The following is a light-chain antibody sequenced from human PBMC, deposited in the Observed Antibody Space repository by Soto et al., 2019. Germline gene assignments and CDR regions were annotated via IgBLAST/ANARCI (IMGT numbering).Light chain of an antibody. Sequence: EIVMTQSPATLSVSPGERATLSCRASQSVSSNLAWYQHKPGQAPRLLIYGASTRATGIPARFRGSGSGTEVTLTITRLQSADFAVHYCQQYNNWPRTFGQGTKVKIK. CDR3: QQYNNWPRT. CDR2: GAS. CDR1: QSVSSN. J-gene: IGKJ1*01. V-gene: IGKV3-15*01.